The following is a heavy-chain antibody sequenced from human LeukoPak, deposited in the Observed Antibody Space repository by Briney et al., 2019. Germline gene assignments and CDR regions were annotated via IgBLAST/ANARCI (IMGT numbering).Heavy chain of an antibody. CDR1: GDSISSGSHY. CDR2: IYYSGSA. CDR3: ARGLPGIVVAGSSGGFDY. Sequence: PSQTLSLTCTVSGDSISSGSHYWSWIRQHPGKGLEWIGYIYYSGSAYYNPSLKSRVTISVDTSKNQLSLRLSSVTAADTAVYLCARGLPGIVVAGSSGGFDYWGQGTLVTVSS. D-gene: IGHD6-19*01. V-gene: IGHV4-31*03. J-gene: IGHJ4*02.